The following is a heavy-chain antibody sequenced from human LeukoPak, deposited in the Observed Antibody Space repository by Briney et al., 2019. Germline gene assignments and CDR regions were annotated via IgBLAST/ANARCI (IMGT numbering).Heavy chain of an antibody. D-gene: IGHD2-2*01. Sequence: GESLKISCKGSGYSFTNYWIGWVRQMPGKGLEWMGIIYSGDSERRYSPSFQGQVTISADKSISTAYLQWSSLKASDTAMYYCARHCYSTNCYDWGQGTLVTVSS. J-gene: IGHJ4*02. CDR1: GYSFTNYW. CDR3: ARHCYSTNCYD. CDR2: IYSGDSER. V-gene: IGHV5-51*01.